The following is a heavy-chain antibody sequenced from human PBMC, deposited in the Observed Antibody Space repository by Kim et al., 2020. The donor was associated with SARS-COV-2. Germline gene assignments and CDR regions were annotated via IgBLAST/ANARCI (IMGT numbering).Heavy chain of an antibody. D-gene: IGHD6-19*01. V-gene: IGHV4-59*13. Sequence: SETLSLTCTVSGGSISTSYWNWIWQSPQKGLEWIGFISYSGSTNYNPSLKSRVAISVDSSKNQFSLNLSSVTAADTAVYDCARGGVKQWLGLWGRGTLVTVSS. CDR2: ISYSGST. CDR3: ARGGVKQWLGL. CDR1: GGSISTSY. J-gene: IGHJ2*01.